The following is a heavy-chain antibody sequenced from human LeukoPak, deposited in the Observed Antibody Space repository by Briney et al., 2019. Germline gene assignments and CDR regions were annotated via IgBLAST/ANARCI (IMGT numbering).Heavy chain of an antibody. V-gene: IGHV1-2*06. D-gene: IGHD5-18*01. J-gene: IGHJ6*02. CDR2: INPNNGGT. CDR3: ARARRYSYGYYYGMDV. CDR1: GYTFTGYY. Sequence: ASVKVSCKASGYTFTGYYMHWVRQAPGQGLEWTGRINPNNGGTNYAQKFQGRVTMTGDTSISTAYMELSSLRSEDTAVYYCARARRYSYGYYYGMDVWGQGTTVTVSS.